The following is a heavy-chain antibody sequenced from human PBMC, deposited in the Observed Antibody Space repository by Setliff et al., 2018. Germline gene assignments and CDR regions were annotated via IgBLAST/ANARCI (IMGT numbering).Heavy chain of an antibody. D-gene: IGHD2-21*02. V-gene: IGHV1-18*01. CDR3: ARDFWAYCGGDCSVFDY. Sequence: ASVKVSCKASGYTFIGYGISWVRQAPGQGLEWMGWISAYNGNTNYAQKLQGRVTMTTDTSTSTAYMELRSLRSDDTAVYYCARDFWAYCGGDCSVFDYWGQGTLVTVSS. CDR2: ISAYNGNT. CDR1: GYTFIGYG. J-gene: IGHJ4*02.